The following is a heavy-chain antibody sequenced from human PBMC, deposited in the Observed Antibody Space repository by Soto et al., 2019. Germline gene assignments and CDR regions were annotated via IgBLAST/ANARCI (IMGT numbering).Heavy chain of an antibody. Sequence: GGSLRLSCAASGFTFSGSAMHWVRQASGKGLEWVGRIRSKANSYATAYAASVKGRFTISRDDSKNTAYLQMNSLKTEDTAVYYCTRLEGIAAAGLGGQGTLVTVSS. V-gene: IGHV3-73*01. CDR1: GFTFSGSA. D-gene: IGHD6-13*01. CDR3: TRLEGIAAAGL. J-gene: IGHJ1*01. CDR2: IRSKANSYAT.